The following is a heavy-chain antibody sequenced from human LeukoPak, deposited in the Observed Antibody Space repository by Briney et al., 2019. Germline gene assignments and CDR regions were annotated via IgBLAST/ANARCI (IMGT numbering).Heavy chain of an antibody. CDR1: GGSISSGGYY. J-gene: IGHJ5*02. CDR3: AGELRGFGELDNWFDP. V-gene: IGHV4-31*03. Sequence: TLSLTCTVSGGSISSGGYYWSWIRQHPGQGLEWIGYIYYSGSTYYNPSLKSRVTISVDTSKNQFSLKLSSVTAADTAVYYCAGELRGFGELDNWFDPWGQGTLVTVSS. CDR2: IYYSGST. D-gene: IGHD3-10*01.